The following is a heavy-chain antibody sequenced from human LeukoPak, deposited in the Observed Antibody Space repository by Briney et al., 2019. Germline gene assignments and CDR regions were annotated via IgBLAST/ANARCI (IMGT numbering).Heavy chain of an antibody. CDR2: ISYDGNYK. CDR3: AKASGFDNWFDP. Sequence: GGSLRLSCAASGFTFSSYAMHWVRQAPGKGLEWVAAISYDGNYKYYADSVKGRFTTSRDNSRNTLYLQMNSLRAEDTAVYYCAKASGFDNWFDPWGQGTLVTVSS. D-gene: IGHD3-10*01. V-gene: IGHV3-30*18. J-gene: IGHJ5*02. CDR1: GFTFSSYA.